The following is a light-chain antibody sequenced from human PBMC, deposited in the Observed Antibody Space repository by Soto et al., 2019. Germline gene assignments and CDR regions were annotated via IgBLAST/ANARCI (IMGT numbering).Light chain of an antibody. V-gene: IGKV3-11*01. CDR1: QNISSY. CDR2: DAS. CDR3: QQRSNWPPIT. J-gene: IGKJ5*01. Sequence: PGERATFSSRASQNISSYLAWYQQKPGQAPRLLIYDASNRATGIPARFSGSGSGTDFTLTINSLEPADFAVYYCQQRSNWPPITFGQGTRLEIK.